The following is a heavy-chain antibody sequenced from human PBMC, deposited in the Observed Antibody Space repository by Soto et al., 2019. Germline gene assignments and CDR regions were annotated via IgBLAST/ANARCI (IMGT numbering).Heavy chain of an antibody. V-gene: IGHV4-31*03. CDR1: GGSISSGGYY. J-gene: IGHJ4*02. D-gene: IGHD1-26*01. Sequence: SETLSLTCTVSGGSISSGGYYWSWIRQHPGKGLEWIGYIYYSGSTYYNPSLKSRVTISVDTSKNQFSLKLSSVTAADTAVYYCARHVRGAPWAYFDFWGQGTLVTVSS. CDR3: ARHVRGAPWAYFDF. CDR2: IYYSGST.